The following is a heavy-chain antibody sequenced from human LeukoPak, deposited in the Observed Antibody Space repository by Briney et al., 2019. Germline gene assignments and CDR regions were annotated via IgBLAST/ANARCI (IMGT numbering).Heavy chain of an antibody. J-gene: IGHJ4*02. V-gene: IGHV1-69*04. CDR1: GGTFSSYV. Sequence: SVNVSCKASGGTFSSYVISSVRQPPGQGLEWMGRISPILGIANYAQKFQGRVTITADKSTSTAYMELSSLRSEDTAVYYCASPPADYYDSRDYFDYWGQGTLVTVSS. CDR2: ISPILGIA. CDR3: ASPPADYYDSRDYFDY. D-gene: IGHD3-22*01.